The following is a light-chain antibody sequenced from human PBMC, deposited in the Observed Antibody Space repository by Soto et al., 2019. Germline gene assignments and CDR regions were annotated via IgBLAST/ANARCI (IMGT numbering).Light chain of an antibody. CDR3: QQYSIWRT. CDR2: KAS. Sequence: DIQMTQSPSSLSASVGDTVTITCRASQGVANHLAWYQHKPGKAPNLLIYKASHLENGVPSRFSGSGSGTEFTLTISSLQSEDFAVYYCQQYSIWRTFGQGTKVDIK. CDR1: QGVANH. J-gene: IGKJ1*01. V-gene: IGKV1-5*03.